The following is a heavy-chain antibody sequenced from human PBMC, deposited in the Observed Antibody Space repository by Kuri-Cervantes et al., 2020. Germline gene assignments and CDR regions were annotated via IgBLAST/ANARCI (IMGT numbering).Heavy chain of an antibody. CDR2: ISSSGSSI. J-gene: IGHJ4*02. CDR3: ARGASSGGTY. D-gene: IGHD2-15*01. V-gene: IGHV3-48*04. Sequence: GGSLRLSCAASGFTFSTYSMAWVRQAPGKGLEWVSYISSSGSSIYADSVKGRFTISRDNAKNSLHLQMNSLRVDDTAVYYCARGASSGGTYWGQGTLVTVSS. CDR1: GFTFSTYS.